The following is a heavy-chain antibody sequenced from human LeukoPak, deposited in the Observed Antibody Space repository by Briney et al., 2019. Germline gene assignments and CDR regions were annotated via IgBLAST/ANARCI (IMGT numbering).Heavy chain of an antibody. J-gene: IGHJ4*02. CDR1: GFTFSSYW. CDR3: ARESYSNYGQDFDY. D-gene: IGHD4-11*01. CDR2: VNSDGTST. Sequence: GGSLRLSCAASGFTFSSYWTHWVRHAPGKGLVWVSRVNSDGTSTSYADSVRGRFTVSRDNAKNTLYLQMNSLRAEDTAVYYCARESYSNYGQDFDYWGQGTLVTVSS. V-gene: IGHV3-74*01.